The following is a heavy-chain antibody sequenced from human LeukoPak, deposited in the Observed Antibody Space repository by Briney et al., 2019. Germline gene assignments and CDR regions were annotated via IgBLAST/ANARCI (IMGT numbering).Heavy chain of an antibody. V-gene: IGHV3-30*18. D-gene: IGHD3-22*01. CDR1: GFTFSSYG. J-gene: IGHJ4*02. Sequence: PGGSLRLSCAASGFTFSSYGMHWVRQAPGKGLEWVAVISYDGSNKYYADSVKGRFTISRDNSKNTLYLQMNSLRAEDTAVYYCAKDFPYYYDSSGYWSWGQGTLVTVSS. CDR3: AKDFPYYYDSSGYWS. CDR2: ISYDGSNK.